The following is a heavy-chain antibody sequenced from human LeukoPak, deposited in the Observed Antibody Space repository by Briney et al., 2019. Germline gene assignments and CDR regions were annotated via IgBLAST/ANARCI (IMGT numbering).Heavy chain of an antibody. J-gene: IGHJ6*02. V-gene: IGHV3-33*01. Sequence: GGSLRLSCAASGFTFSSYGMHWVRQAPGKGLEWVAVIWYDGSDKYYADSAKGRFTISRDNSKNTLYLQMNSLRAEDTAVYYCARDRGSGWYNGMDVWGQGTTVTVSS. CDR2: IWYDGSDK. D-gene: IGHD6-19*01. CDR1: GFTFSSYG. CDR3: ARDRGSGWYNGMDV.